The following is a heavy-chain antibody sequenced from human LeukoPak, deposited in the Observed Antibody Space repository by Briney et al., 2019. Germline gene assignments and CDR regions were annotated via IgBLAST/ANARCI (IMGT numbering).Heavy chain of an antibody. J-gene: IGHJ4*02. V-gene: IGHV3-23*01. CDR1: GFIFSNYW. CDR2: ISDSGGTT. D-gene: IGHD2-2*01. CDR3: AKSSDGSTSFDQ. Sequence: GGSLRLSCATSGFIFSNYWMSWVRQAPGKGLEWVSGISDSGGTTYYVDSVKGRFTISRDNSKNTLYLQINSLRAEDMALYYCAKSSDGSTSFDQWGQGTLVTVSS.